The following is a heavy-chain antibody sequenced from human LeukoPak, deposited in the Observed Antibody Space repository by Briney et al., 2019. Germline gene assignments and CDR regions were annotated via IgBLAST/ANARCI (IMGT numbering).Heavy chain of an antibody. CDR3: VRDRLDRYGEYHWFDP. CDR1: GDTFSSDA. V-gene: IGHV1-69*05. J-gene: IGHJ5*02. CDR2: IIPMFDTA. Sequence: SVKVSCKASGDTFSSDAFSWVRQAPGQRLEWMGGIIPMFDTANYAQKFRGRVTITTDESTSTAYMELSSLRYEDTAVYYCVRDRLDRYGEYHWFDPWGQGTLVTVSS. D-gene: IGHD5-18*01.